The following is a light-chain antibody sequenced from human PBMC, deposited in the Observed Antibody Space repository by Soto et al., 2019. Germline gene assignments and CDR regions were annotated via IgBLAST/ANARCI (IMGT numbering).Light chain of an antibody. V-gene: IGLV1-51*01. CDR3: GSWDSSLSAYV. CDR2: DDN. CDR1: SSNIGGNS. J-gene: IGLJ1*01. Sequence: SVLTQPPSVSAAPGQKVTISCSGSSSNIGGNSVSWYQQLPGTAPKLLIYDDNKRPSGIPDRFSGSKSGTSATLGITGFQTGDEADYYWGSWDSSLSAYVFGTGTKVTVL.